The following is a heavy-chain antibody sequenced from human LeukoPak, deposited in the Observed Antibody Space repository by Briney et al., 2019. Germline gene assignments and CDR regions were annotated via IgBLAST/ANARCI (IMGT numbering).Heavy chain of an antibody. CDR2: IYYSGST. D-gene: IGHD2-2*02. J-gene: IGHJ4*02. CDR3: ARAPGYCSSTSCYSTFKYDY. CDR1: GGSISSYY. Sequence: PSETLSLTCTVSGGSISSYYWSWIRQPPGKGLEWIGYIYYSGSTNYNPSLKSRVTISVDTSKNQFSLKLNSVTAADTAVYYCARAPGYCSSTSCYSTFKYDYWGQGTLVTVSS. V-gene: IGHV4-59*01.